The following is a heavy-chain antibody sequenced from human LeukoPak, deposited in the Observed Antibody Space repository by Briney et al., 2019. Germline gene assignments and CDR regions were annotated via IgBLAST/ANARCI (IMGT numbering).Heavy chain of an antibody. D-gene: IGHD5-18*01. J-gene: IGHJ5*02. CDR2: INHSGST. CDR1: GGSFSGYY. V-gene: IGHV4-34*01. Sequence: SETLSLTCAVSGGSFSGYYWSWIRQPPGKGLEWVAEINHSGSTNYNPSLMSRVTISVDTSKNQFSLKLSFVTAADTAVYYCARVPVGGYSYGFRWFDPWGQGTLVTVSS. CDR3: ARVPVGGYSYGFRWFDP.